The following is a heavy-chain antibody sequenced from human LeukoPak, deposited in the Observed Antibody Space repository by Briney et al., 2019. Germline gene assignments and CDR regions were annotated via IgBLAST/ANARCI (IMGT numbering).Heavy chain of an antibody. V-gene: IGHV1-69*13. CDR3: ARDSSEFRSLIPH. J-gene: IGHJ1*01. CDR1: GGTFSSYA. CDR2: IIPIFGTA. D-gene: IGHD2-21*01. Sequence: SVKVSCKASGGTFSSYAISWVRQAPGQGLEWMGGIIPIFGTANYAQKFRGRVTITADETTSTAYMELSRLKSEDTAVYYCARDSSEFRSLIPHWGQGTLVTVSS.